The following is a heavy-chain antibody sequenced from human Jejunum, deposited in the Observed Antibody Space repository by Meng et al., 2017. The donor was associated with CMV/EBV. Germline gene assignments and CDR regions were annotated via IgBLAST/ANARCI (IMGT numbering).Heavy chain of an antibody. J-gene: IGHJ6*02. CDR2: ISSSSSYI. Sequence: MNWVSKDTGKGLGWVSSISSSSSYICYAASVEGRFNISRDNAKNSLYLQMNSLRAEDTAVYYCARVEAIAASNGGGYYYYYGMDVWGQGTTVTVSS. D-gene: IGHD6-6*01. V-gene: IGHV3-21*01. CDR3: ARVEAIAASNGGGYYYYYGMDV.